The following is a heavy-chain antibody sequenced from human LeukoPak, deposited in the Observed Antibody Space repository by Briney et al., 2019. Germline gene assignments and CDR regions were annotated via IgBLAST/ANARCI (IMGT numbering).Heavy chain of an antibody. J-gene: IGHJ4*02. CDR3: AKGLEVIYYFDY. D-gene: IGHD2-21*01. CDR1: GFTFRSYT. Sequence: GGSLRLSCVASGFTFRSYTMNWVRRAPGKGLEWVSSIPSSSTSKYYADSVKGRFTISRDNAKNSLYLQLNSLRAEDTAVYYCAKGLEVIYYFDYWGQGTLVTVSS. V-gene: IGHV3-21*01. CDR2: IPSSSTSK.